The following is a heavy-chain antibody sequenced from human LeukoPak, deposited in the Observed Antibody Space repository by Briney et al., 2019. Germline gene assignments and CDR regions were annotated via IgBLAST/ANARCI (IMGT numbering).Heavy chain of an antibody. J-gene: IGHJ5*02. D-gene: IGHD4-17*01. CDR3: TTYGDYEGLSDH. CDR1: GFTFSDYY. CDR2: ISSSGSTI. Sequence: PGGSLRLSCAASGFTFSDYYMGWIRQAPGKGLEWVSYISSSGSTIYYADSVKGRFTISRDNAKNSLYLQMNSLKTEDTGVYYCTTYGDYEGLSDHWGQGTLVTVSS. V-gene: IGHV3-11*01.